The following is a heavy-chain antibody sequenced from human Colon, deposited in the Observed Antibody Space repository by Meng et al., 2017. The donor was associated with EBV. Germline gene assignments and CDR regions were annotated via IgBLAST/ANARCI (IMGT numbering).Heavy chain of an antibody. CDR2: IYHSGST. D-gene: IGHD7-27*01. CDR1: GGSVTNGCYS. Sequence: QLQLPDAVSGRVVSSETLSLTCVVSGGSVTNGCYSWSWIRQPPGKGLEWIGYIYHSGSTKYNPSLKSRVTISVDTSKNQFSLKLSSVTAADTAVYYCARDTSTWGNKGLDHWGQGILVTVSS. CDR3: ARDTSTWGNKGLDH. J-gene: IGHJ4*02. V-gene: IGHV4-30-2*01.